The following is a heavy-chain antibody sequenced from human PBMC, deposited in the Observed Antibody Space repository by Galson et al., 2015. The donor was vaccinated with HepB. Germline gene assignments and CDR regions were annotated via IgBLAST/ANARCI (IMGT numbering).Heavy chain of an antibody. V-gene: IGHV1-46*01. CDR1: GXXXXXXX. D-gene: IGHD5-12*01. Sequence: SVKVSCKASGXXXXXXXXXXXRXXPEQGLEWMXIINPSGGSTSYAQKXQGRVXMXRDTSTSTVYMEXSSLRSEXTAVYYCARGGYXXXDLAEFDYWGQGT. CDR3: ARGGYXXXDLAEFDY. CDR2: INPSGGST. J-gene: IGHJ4*02.